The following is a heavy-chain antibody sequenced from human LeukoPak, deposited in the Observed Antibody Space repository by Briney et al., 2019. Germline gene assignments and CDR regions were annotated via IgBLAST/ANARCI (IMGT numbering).Heavy chain of an antibody. CDR1: GGSISSYY. D-gene: IGHD3-16*01. CDR3: ARHPTPLGDYYFDY. J-gene: IGHJ4*02. V-gene: IGHV4-59*08. Sequence: SETLSLTCTVSGGSISSYYWSWIRQPPGKGLEWIGYIYYSGSTNYNPSLKSRVTISVDTSKNQFSLKLSSVTAADTAVYYCARHPTPLGDYYFDYWGQGTLVTVSS. CDR2: IYYSGST.